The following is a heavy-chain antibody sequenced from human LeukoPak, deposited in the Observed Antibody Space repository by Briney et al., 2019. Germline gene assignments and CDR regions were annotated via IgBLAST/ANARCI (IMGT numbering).Heavy chain of an antibody. D-gene: IGHD5-18*01. V-gene: IGHV3-23*01. CDR2: ISGSGGST. CDR3: AKSVRGYSYGYSDY. J-gene: IGHJ4*02. CDR1: GFTFSSYA. Sequence: GGSLRLSCAASGFTFSSYAMSWVRQAPGKGLEWVSAISGSGGSTYYADSVKGRFTISRDNSKNTLYLQMNSLRAEDTAVYYCAKSVRGYSYGYSDYWGQVTLVTVSS.